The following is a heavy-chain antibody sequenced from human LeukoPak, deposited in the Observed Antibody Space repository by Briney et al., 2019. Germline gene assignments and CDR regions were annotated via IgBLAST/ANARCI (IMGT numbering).Heavy chain of an antibody. J-gene: IGHJ4*02. D-gene: IGHD3-10*01. CDR2: VRSDGSVE. Sequence: GGSLRLSCAASGFTFSSCGMHWVRQAPGKGLEWVAFVRSDGSVEYYADSVKGRFTISRDNSKNTLYLQMNSLRAEDSAVYYCAKDLGTLISGTYYYYFDYWGQGTLVTVSS. CDR3: AKDLGTLISGTYYYYFDY. CDR1: GFTFSSCG. V-gene: IGHV3-30*02.